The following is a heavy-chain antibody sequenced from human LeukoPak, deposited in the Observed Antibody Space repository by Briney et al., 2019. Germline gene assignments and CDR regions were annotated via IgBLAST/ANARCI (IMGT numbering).Heavy chain of an antibody. J-gene: IGHJ6*02. CDR3: ARDRVAYSGYYYGMDV. Sequence: ASVEVFCNASGYTFTGYYMHGVRQAPGQGREWMGWINPNSGGTNYAQKFQGRVTMTRDTSISTAYMELSGLRSDDTAVYYCARDRVAYSGYYYGMDVWGQGTTVTVSS. D-gene: IGHD5-12*01. V-gene: IGHV1-2*02. CDR1: GYTFTGYY. CDR2: INPNSGGT.